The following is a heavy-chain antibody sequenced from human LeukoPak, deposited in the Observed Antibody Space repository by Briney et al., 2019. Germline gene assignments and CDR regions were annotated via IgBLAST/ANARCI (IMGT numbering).Heavy chain of an antibody. J-gene: IGHJ6*03. Sequence: ASVKVSCKASGYTFTSYYMHWVRQAPGQGLEWMGIINPSGGSTSYAQKFQGRVTMTRDMSTSTVYMELSSLRSDDTAVYYCARVLLRYFDGLSRLVDYYYMDVWGKGTTVTISS. CDR2: INPSGGST. D-gene: IGHD3-9*01. CDR3: ARVLLRYFDGLSRLVDYYYMDV. V-gene: IGHV1-46*01. CDR1: GYTFTSYY.